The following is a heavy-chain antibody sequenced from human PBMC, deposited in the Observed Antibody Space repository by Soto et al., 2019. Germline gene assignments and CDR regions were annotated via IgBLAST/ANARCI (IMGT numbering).Heavy chain of an antibody. CDR2: IYWDNDK. CDR3: THRSSRYFHN. J-gene: IGHJ1*01. CDR1: GFSLSTSGVA. Sequence: QITLKESGPTLVKPTQTLTLTFTFSGFSLSTSGVAVGWIRQPPGKALEWLALIYWDNDKRYSPSLKSRLTITKDTSQNQVVLIMTDLDPVDTATYYCTHRSSRYFHNWGQGTLVTISS. V-gene: IGHV2-5*02.